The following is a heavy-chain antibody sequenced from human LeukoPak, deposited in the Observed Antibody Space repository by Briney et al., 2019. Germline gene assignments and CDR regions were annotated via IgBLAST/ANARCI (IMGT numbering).Heavy chain of an antibody. J-gene: IGHJ4*02. D-gene: IGHD5-24*01. Sequence: GGSLRLSCAASGLTFSSYAMSWVRQAPGKGLEWVSAISGSSGHTYYADSVKGRFTISRDNAKNSLYLQMNSLRDEDTAVYYCARTMATIVGDDYWGQGTLVTVSS. CDR2: ISGSSGHT. CDR3: ARTMATIVGDDY. V-gene: IGHV3-23*01. CDR1: GLTFSSYA.